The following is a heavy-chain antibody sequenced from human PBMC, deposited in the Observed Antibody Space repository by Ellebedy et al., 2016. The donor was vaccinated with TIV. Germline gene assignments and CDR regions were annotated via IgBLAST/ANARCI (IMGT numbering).Heavy chain of an antibody. Sequence: GESLKISCAASGFTFSNSAMTWVRQAPGKGLEWVSYISSSSDSIYYADSVKGRFTISRDNAKNSLYLQMDSLRDDDTAVYYCARDRFGYCSGGNCYPTYGMDVWGQGTTVTVSS. CDR3: ARDRFGYCSGGNCYPTYGMDV. D-gene: IGHD2-15*01. J-gene: IGHJ6*02. V-gene: IGHV3-48*02. CDR2: ISSSSDSI. CDR1: GFTFSNSA.